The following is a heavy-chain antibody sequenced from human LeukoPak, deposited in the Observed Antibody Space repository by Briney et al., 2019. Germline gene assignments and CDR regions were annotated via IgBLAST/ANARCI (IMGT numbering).Heavy chain of an antibody. D-gene: IGHD7-27*01. CDR3: ARQGTWASAFDY. J-gene: IGHJ4*02. Sequence: SETLSLTCTVSGGSISTTNYYWGWIRQPPGRDLEWIGSIYSSGNTYYNPSLKSRLTISVDTSKNQLSLKLSSVTAADTAVYYCARQGTWASAFDYWGQGTLVTVSS. CDR1: GGSISTTNYY. CDR2: IYSSGNT. V-gene: IGHV4-39*01.